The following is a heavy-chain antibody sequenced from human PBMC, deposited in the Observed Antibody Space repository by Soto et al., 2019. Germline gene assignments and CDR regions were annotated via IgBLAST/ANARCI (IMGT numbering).Heavy chain of an antibody. D-gene: IGHD5-18*01. CDR3: ARHSSGYSYDN. J-gene: IGHJ4*02. CDR2: IDPSDSYT. Sequence: SWIRQHPGKGLEWMGRIDPSDSYTKYSPSFQGHVTISADKSISTAYLQWSSLKASDTAMYYCARHSSGYSYDNWGQGTLVTVSS. V-gene: IGHV5-10-1*01.